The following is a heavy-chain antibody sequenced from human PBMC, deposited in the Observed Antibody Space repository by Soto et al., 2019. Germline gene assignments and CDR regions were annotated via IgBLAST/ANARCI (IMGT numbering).Heavy chain of an antibody. Sequence: EVQLMESGGGLVQPGGSLRLSCAASEFCFSSYALNWVRQAPGKGLEWVSAISATGTTTYYADSVKGRFTISRDNSKRTLFLQMDSLSPEDTAVYYCATYSSPFDYWGQGTLVTVSS. CDR2: ISATGTTT. V-gene: IGHV3-23*01. CDR1: EFCFSSYA. D-gene: IGHD6-13*01. CDR3: ATYSSPFDY. J-gene: IGHJ4*02.